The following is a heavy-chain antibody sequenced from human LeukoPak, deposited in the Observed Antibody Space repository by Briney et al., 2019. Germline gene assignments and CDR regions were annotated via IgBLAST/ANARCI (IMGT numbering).Heavy chain of an antibody. CDR2: IYSGGST. V-gene: IGHV3-53*01. CDR3: ARVSLDYYGMDV. D-gene: IGHD3-10*01. CDR1: GFTVSTNY. Sequence: PGGSLRLSCAASGFTVSTNYMSWVRQAPGKGLQWVSAIYSGGSTYYADSVKGRFTISRDNSKNTLYLQMNSLRAEDTAVYYCARVSLDYYGMDVWGQGTTVTVSS. J-gene: IGHJ6*02.